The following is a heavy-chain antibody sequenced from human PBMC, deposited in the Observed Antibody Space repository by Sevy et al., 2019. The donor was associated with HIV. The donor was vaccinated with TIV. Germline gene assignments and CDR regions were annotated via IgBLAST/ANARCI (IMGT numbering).Heavy chain of an antibody. J-gene: IGHJ4*02. Sequence: GESLKISCKGSGYRFTSHWIGWVRHMPGKGLEWMGVIYPDDSDTIYSPSFQGQVTFSADKSISTAYLQWSSLKASDTGVYYCATSRSGYFDSSGYYIYWGQGTLVTVSS. CDR1: GYRFTSHW. CDR2: IYPDDSDT. D-gene: IGHD3-22*01. CDR3: ATSRSGYFDSSGYYIY. V-gene: IGHV5-51*01.